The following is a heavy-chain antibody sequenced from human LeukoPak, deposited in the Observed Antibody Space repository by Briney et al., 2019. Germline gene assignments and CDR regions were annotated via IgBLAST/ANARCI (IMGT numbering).Heavy chain of an antibody. V-gene: IGHV3-9*01. D-gene: IGHD3-9*01. CDR2: ISRNSYNI. CDR1: GFSFDDYA. Sequence: GRSLRLSCEASGFSFDDYAMHWVRQAPGKGLEWVAGISRNSYNIAYGDSVKGRFTISRDNAKKSLSLQMNSLGTEDTAFYYCAKSRDDGTGYYYDYWGQGVPVTVAS. CDR3: AKSRDDGTGYYYDY. J-gene: IGHJ4*02.